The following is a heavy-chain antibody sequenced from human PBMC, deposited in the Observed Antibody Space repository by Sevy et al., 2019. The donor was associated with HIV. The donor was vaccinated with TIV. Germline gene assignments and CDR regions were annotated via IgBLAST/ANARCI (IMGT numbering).Heavy chain of an antibody. CDR3: ARRAGIYGGNGFDY. CDR2: ISYDGNTQ. D-gene: IGHD2-15*01. V-gene: IGHV3-30-3*01. CDR1: RLTFSTYA. Sequence: GGSLRLSCAASRLTFSTYAVHWVRQAPGKGLEWVAVISYDGNTQHYADSVKGRFTISRDNSKNTLFLQMNRLRAGDTALYYCARRAGIYGGNGFDYWGRGTLVTVSS. J-gene: IGHJ4*02.